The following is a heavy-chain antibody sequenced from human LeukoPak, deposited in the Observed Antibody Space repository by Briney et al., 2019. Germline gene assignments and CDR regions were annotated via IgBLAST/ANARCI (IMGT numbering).Heavy chain of an antibody. D-gene: IGHD7-27*01. CDR1: GFTFSSYG. Sequence: GGSLRLSCAASGFTFSSYGMHWVRQAPGKGLEWVAVISYDGSNKYYADSVKGRFTISRDNSKNTLYLQMNSLRAEDTAVYCCAKDIYWGSPPDYWGQGTLVTVSS. CDR3: AKDIYWGSPPDY. J-gene: IGHJ4*02. V-gene: IGHV3-30*18. CDR2: ISYDGSNK.